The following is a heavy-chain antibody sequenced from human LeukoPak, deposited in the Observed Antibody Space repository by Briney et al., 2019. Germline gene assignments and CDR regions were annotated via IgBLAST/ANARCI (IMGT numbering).Heavy chain of an antibody. CDR1: GDSISSSSYY. J-gene: IGHJ3*02. CDR3: AKRRKYYYDSSRNDAFDI. Sequence: SETLSLTCTVSGDSISSSSYYWGWIRQPPGKGLEWIGSIYYSGSTYYNPSLKSRVTISVDTSKNQFSLKLSSVTAADTAVYYCAKRRKYYYDSSRNDAFDIWGQGTMVTVSS. D-gene: IGHD3-22*01. V-gene: IGHV4-39*01. CDR2: IYYSGST.